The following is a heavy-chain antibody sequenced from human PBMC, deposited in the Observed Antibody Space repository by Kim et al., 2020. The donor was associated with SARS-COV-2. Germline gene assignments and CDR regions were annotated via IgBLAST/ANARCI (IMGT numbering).Heavy chain of an antibody. CDR3: ANTPLTRPLYYFDC. Sequence: DTVKGRFTTPRDNTKNTLYLQRNSLRAEDTAVYYCANTPLTRPLYYFDCWGQGTLVTVSS. V-gene: IGHV3-23*01. J-gene: IGHJ4*02. D-gene: IGHD3-9*01.